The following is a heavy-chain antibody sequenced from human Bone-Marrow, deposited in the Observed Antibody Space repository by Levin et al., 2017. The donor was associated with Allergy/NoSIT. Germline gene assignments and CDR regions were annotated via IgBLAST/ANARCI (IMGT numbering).Heavy chain of an antibody. V-gene: IGHV4-38-2*01. J-gene: IGHJ5*02. CDR2: IYYSGST. D-gene: IGHD1-26*01. CDR3: ARCEPSAGSFNGRFDP. Sequence: SETLSLTCVVSGYSINTGHYWDWIRQTPGKGLGWIGGIYYSGSTFYNPSLGGRVSISVDTSKNQFSLKVMYVTAADTAVYYWARCEPSAGSFNGRFDPWGQGSLVIVSS. CDR1: GYSINTGHY.